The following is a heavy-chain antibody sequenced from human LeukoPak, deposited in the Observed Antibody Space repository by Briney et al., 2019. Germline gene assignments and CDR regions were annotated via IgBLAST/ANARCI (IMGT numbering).Heavy chain of an antibody. D-gene: IGHD6-13*01. CDR3: AREDKGIAAAAPKDYYYMDV. CDR2: IYYSGST. Sequence: SETLSLTCTVSGGSISSGDYYWSWIRQPPGKGLEWIGYIYYSGSTYYNPTLKSRVTISVDTSKNQFSLKLSSVTAADTAVYYCAREDKGIAAAAPKDYYYMDVWGKGTTVTVSS. CDR1: GGSISSGDYY. V-gene: IGHV4-30-4*08. J-gene: IGHJ6*03.